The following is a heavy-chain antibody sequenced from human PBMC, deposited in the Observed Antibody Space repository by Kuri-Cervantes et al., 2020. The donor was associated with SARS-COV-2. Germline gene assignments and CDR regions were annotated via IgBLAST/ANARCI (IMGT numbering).Heavy chain of an antibody. Sequence: GGSLRLSCAASGFTFSSYAMSWVRQAPGKGLEWVSSVYSGGGTQYADSVKGRFTISRDNSKDRVFLQMNSLRAEDTAVYYCAKGYIVPSVWGQGTLVTVSS. CDR1: GFTFSSYA. D-gene: IGHD2-8*01. V-gene: IGHV3-23*01. J-gene: IGHJ4*02. CDR3: AKGYIVPSV. CDR2: VYSGGGT.